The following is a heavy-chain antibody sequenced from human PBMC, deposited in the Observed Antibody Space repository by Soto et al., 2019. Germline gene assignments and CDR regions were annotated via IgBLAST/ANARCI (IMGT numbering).Heavy chain of an antibody. CDR3: ARGYTVTGYYYGMDV. V-gene: IGHV3-33*01. Sequence: GGSLRLSCAASGFTFSSYGMHWVRQAPGKGLEWVAVIWYDGSNKYYADSVKGRFTISRDNSKNTLYLQMNSLRAEDTAVYYCARGYTVTGYYYGMDVWGQGTTVTVSS. CDR1: GFTFSSYG. D-gene: IGHD4-17*01. CDR2: IWYDGSNK. J-gene: IGHJ6*02.